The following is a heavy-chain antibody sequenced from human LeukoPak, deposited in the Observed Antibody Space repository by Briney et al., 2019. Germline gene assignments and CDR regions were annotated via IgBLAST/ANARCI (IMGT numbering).Heavy chain of an antibody. CDR1: GGSFSGYY. D-gene: IGHD3-10*01. J-gene: IGHJ4*02. Sequence: KPSETLSLTCAVYGGSFSGYYWSWIRQPPGKGLEWIGEINHSGSTNHNPSLKSRVTISVDTSKNQFSLKLSSVTAADTAVYYCARGEEYYGSGSYYNRGFDYWGQGTLVTVSS. V-gene: IGHV4-34*01. CDR2: INHSGST. CDR3: ARGEEYYGSGSYYNRGFDY.